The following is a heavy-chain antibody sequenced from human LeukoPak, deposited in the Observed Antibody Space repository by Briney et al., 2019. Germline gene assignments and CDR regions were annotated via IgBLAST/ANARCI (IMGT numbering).Heavy chain of an antibody. CDR2: IHHSGST. CDR3: ASQRREPMVRGPLGYYFDY. Sequence: PSETLSLTCAVSGYSISSGYYWGWIRQPPAKGLEWVGSIHHSGSTYYNPSLKSRVTISVDESKNQFSLKLSAVTAADTAVYYCASQRREPMVRGPLGYYFDYWGQGTLVTVSS. D-gene: IGHD3-10*01. CDR1: GYSISSGYY. J-gene: IGHJ4*02. V-gene: IGHV4-38-2*01.